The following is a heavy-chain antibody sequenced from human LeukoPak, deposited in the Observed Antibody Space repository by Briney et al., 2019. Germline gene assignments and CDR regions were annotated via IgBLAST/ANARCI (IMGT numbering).Heavy chain of an antibody. Sequence: GSLRLSCAASGFTFDDYGMSWVRQAPGKGLEWVSGINWNGGSTGYADSVKGRFTISRDNAKNSLYLQMNSLRAEDTALYYCARVAYYGSGSYYDFDYWGQGTLVTVSS. CDR2: INWNGGST. CDR1: GFTFDDYG. CDR3: ARVAYYGSGSYYDFDY. D-gene: IGHD3-10*01. J-gene: IGHJ4*02. V-gene: IGHV3-20*04.